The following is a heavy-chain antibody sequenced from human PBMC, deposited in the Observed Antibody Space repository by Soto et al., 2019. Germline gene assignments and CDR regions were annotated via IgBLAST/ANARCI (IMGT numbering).Heavy chain of an antibody. J-gene: IGHJ4*02. CDR1: GGSFSGYY. D-gene: IGHD2-2*01. CDR3: ARLGVGYCSSTSCRSHSV. Sequence: SETLSLTCAVYGGSFSGYYWSWIRQPPGKGLEWIGEINHSGSTNYNPSLKSRVTISVDTSKNQFSLKLSSVTAADTAVYYCARLGVGYCSSTSCRSHSVWGQGTLVTVSS. V-gene: IGHV4-34*01. CDR2: INHSGST.